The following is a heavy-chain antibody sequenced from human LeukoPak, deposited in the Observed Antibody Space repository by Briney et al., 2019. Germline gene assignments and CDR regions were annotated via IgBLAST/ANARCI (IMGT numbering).Heavy chain of an antibody. CDR1: GYAFPYYY. V-gene: IGHV1-2*02. CDR2: IAPNTGGT. J-gene: IGHJ3*01. D-gene: IGHD5-24*01. CDR3: ARDLPGDGYNSSYDA. Sequence: ASVKVSCKDSGYAFPYYYIHGVRQAPGQGLEWMGWIAPNTGGTNYAQRFQGRVTMTRYTSINTANMELRSLTSDDTAVYYCARDLPGDGYNSSYDACGQGTMVTVSS.